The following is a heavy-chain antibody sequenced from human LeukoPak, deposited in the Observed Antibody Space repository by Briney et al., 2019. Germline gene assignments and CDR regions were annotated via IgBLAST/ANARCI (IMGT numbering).Heavy chain of an antibody. J-gene: IGHJ4*02. Sequence: PGGSLRLSGAASGFTFSSYGMHWVRQAPGKGLEWVAFIRYDGSNKYYADSVKGRFTISRDNSKNTLYLQMNSLRAEDTAVYYCAKDSRDYGSGSYPHDYWGQGTLVTVSS. CDR1: GFTFSSYG. D-gene: IGHD3-10*01. V-gene: IGHV3-30*02. CDR2: IRYDGSNK. CDR3: AKDSRDYGSGSYPHDY.